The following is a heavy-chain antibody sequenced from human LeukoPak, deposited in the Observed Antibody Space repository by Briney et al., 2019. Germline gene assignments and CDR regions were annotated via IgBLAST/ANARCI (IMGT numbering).Heavy chain of an antibody. CDR3: ASSLTAAPYYYYGMDV. CDR1: GYSFTSYW. CDR2: IYPGDSDT. V-gene: IGHV5-51*01. D-gene: IGHD6-13*01. Sequence: GESLKISCKGSGYSFTSYWIGWVRQMPGKGLEWMGIIYPGDSDTRYSPSFQGQVTISADKSISTAYLQWSSLKASDTAMYYCASSLTAAPYYYYGMDVWGQGTTVTDSS. J-gene: IGHJ6*02.